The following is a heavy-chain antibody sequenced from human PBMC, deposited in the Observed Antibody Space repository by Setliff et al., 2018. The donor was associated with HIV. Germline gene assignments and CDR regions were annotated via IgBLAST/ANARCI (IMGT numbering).Heavy chain of an antibody. Sequence: LSLPCTVSGGSMTNYWSWIRQPPGKGLEFIGHIHTSGSTIYNPSLKRRLTITIDTSRNQFSLKLTSVTAADTAVYYCAKFYCPHGVCYGFDIWGQGTMVTVSS. CDR1: GGSMTNY. CDR3: AKFYCPHGVCYGFDI. J-gene: IGHJ3*02. V-gene: IGHV4-4*09. CDR2: IHTSGST. D-gene: IGHD2-8*01.